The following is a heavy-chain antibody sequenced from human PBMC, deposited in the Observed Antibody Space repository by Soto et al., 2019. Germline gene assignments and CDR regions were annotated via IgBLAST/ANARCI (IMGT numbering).Heavy chain of an antibody. J-gene: IGHJ4*02. CDR3: ARDAVPYLEWLQCFFDR. CDR2: IKPDEGET. D-gene: IGHD3-3*01. V-gene: IGHV3-7*01. Sequence: GGSLRLSCVASGFTFSGYWMSWGRQAPGKGLEWVANIKPDEGETYYGDSVRGRFTISRDNARNSLYLQMNSLTTEDSGIYYCARDAVPYLEWLQCFFDRWGQGTLVTVSS. CDR1: GFTFSGYW.